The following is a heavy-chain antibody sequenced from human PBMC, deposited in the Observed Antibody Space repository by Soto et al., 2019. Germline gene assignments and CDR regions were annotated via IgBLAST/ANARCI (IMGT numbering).Heavy chain of an antibody. CDR2: INHSGRV. D-gene: IGHD3-22*01. V-gene: IGHV4-34*01. Sequence: SSETLSLTCAVYGGSFSGHSWTWIRQSPGKGLEWIGDINHSGRVNYSPSLKSRVTISLDTSKNQFSLTLGAVTAADTAMYYCSTRAYDTNGYYRFDPWGQGTRVTVSS. J-gene: IGHJ5*01. CDR3: STRAYDTNGYYRFDP. CDR1: GGSFSGHS.